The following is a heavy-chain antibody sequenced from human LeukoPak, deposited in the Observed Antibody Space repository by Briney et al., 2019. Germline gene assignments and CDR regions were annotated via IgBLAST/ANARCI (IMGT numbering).Heavy chain of an antibody. J-gene: IGHJ1*01. D-gene: IGHD6-19*01. Sequence: GGSLRLSCAASGFTFSSYGMHWVRQAPGKGLEWVAFIRYDGSNKYYADSVKGRFTISRDNPKNTLYLQMNSLRAEDTAVYYCAKAPRVYSSGSQYFQHWGQGTLVTVSS. CDR1: GFTFSSYG. CDR2: IRYDGSNK. V-gene: IGHV3-30*02. CDR3: AKAPRVYSSGSQYFQH.